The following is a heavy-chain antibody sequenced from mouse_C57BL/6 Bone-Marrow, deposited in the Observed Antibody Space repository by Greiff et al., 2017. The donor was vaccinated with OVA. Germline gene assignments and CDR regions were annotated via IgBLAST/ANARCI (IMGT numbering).Heavy chain of an antibody. CDR2: INPNNGGT. V-gene: IGHV1-26*01. J-gene: IGHJ2*01. CDR1: GYTFTDYY. CDR3: ARWDYYGSRDY. Sequence: VQLQQSGPELVKPGASVKISCKASGYTFTDYYMNWVKQSPGQSLEWIGDINPNNGGTSYNQKFKGKATLTVDKSSSTAYMELRSLTSEDSAVYYCARWDYYGSRDYWGQGTTLTVSA. D-gene: IGHD1-1*01.